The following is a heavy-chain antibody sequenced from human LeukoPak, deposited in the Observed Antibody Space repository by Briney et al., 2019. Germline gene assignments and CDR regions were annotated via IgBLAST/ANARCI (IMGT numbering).Heavy chain of an antibody. CDR2: ISYDGSKK. J-gene: IGHJ6*02. CDR1: GFNLSSYA. V-gene: IGHV3-30*03. CDR3: ASANFGNFYYHYGMDV. D-gene: IGHD3-10*01. Sequence: HPGGSLRLSCAASGFNLSSYAMLWVRQAAGKGLEWVTVISYDGSKKYYADSVKGRFTISRDNSKNTVYLQMNRLGAEDTAMYHCASANFGNFYYHYGMDVWGQGTTVTVSS.